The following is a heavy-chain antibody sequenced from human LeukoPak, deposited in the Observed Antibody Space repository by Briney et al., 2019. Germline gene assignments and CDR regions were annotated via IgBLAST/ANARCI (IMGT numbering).Heavy chain of an antibody. CDR3: ARDYDILTGRNWFDP. J-gene: IGHJ5*02. D-gene: IGHD3-9*01. CDR2: ISAYSGKT. V-gene: IGHV1-18*01. CDR1: GYTFSSYG. Sequence: ASVKVSCKASGYTFSSYGITWVRQAPGQGLEWMGWISAYSGKTNSAQKLQGRVTLTTDTSTSTAYMELRSLRSDDTAVYYCARDYDILTGRNWFDPWGQGTLVTVSS.